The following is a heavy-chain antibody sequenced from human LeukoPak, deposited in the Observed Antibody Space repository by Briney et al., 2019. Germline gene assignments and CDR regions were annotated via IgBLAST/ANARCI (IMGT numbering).Heavy chain of an antibody. V-gene: IGHV5-51*01. D-gene: IGHD6-19*01. CDR2: IYPGDSDT. J-gene: IGHJ6*02. CDR1: GYSFTNYW. CDR3: ARQEVRGYSSGWRRYYYYGMDV. Sequence: GESLKISCKGSGYSFTNYWIGWVRQMPGKGLEWMGIIYPGDSDTRYSPSFQGQVTISADKSISTAYLQWSSLKASDTAMYYCARQEVRGYSSGWRRYYYYGMDVWGQGTTVTVSS.